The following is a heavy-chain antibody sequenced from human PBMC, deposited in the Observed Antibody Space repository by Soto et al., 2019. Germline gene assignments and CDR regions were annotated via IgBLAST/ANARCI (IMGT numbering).Heavy chain of an antibody. J-gene: IGHJ6*02. CDR2: IYYSGST. CDR1: GDSVSSNY. CDR3: ARAFVTMFRGVPHYYGMDV. V-gene: IGHV4-59*02. Sequence: SETLSLTCTVSGDSVSSNYWSWIRQPPGKGLEWIGYIYYSGSTKYNPSLKSRVTTSVDTSKNQFSLKLTSVTAADTAVYYCARAFVTMFRGVPHYYGMDVWGQGTTVTVSS. D-gene: IGHD3-10*01.